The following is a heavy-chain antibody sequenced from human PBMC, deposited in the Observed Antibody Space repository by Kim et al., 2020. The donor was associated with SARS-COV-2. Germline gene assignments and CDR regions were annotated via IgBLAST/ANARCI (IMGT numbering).Heavy chain of an antibody. V-gene: IGHV3-23*01. Sequence: GGSLRLSCAASGFTFSSYAMSWVRQAPGKGLEWVSAISGSGGSTYYADSVKGRFTISRDNSKNTLYLQMNSLRAEDTAVYYCAKSRRGSSRLGDAFDIWGQGTMVTVSS. CDR2: ISGSGGST. CDR1: GFTFSSYA. J-gene: IGHJ3*02. CDR3: AKSRRGSSRLGDAFDI. D-gene: IGHD6-6*01.